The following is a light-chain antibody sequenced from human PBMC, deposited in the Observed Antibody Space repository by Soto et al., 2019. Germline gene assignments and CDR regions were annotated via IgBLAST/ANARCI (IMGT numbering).Light chain of an antibody. CDR2: DAS. V-gene: IGKV3-11*01. Sequence: EIVLTQSPATLSLSPGERATLSCRASQSVRSYLAWYQQKPGQAPRLLIYDASNRATGIPARFSGSGSGTDFTLTISRLEPEDFAVYYCQQRSNWPITFGQGTRLEI. CDR3: QQRSNWPIT. J-gene: IGKJ5*01. CDR1: QSVRSY.